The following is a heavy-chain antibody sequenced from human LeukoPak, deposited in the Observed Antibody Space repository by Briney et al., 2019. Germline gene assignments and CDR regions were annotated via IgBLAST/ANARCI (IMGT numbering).Heavy chain of an antibody. CDR3: ARGRGGDYVPSRFDY. J-gene: IGHJ4*02. CDR2: ISGSGGNT. Sequence: PGGSLRLSCSASGFAFSGFAMGWVRQAPGKGLEWVSSISGSGGNTYYADSVEGRFTVSRDNSKNTLYLQMNSLRAEDTALYYCARGRGGDYVPSRFDYWGQGTLVTASS. D-gene: IGHD4-17*01. V-gene: IGHV3-23*01. CDR1: GFAFSGFA.